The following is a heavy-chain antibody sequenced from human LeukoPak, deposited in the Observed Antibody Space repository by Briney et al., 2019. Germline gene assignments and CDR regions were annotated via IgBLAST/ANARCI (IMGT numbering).Heavy chain of an antibody. V-gene: IGHV4-34*01. D-gene: IGHD2-2*01. Sequence: PSETLSLTCAVYGGSFSGYHWSWIRQPPGKGLEWIGEINHSGSTNYNPSLKSRVTISVDTSKNQFSLKLSSVTAADTAVYYCARARLGYCSSTSCYHGNWFDPWGQGTLVTVSS. J-gene: IGHJ5*02. CDR2: INHSGST. CDR3: ARARLGYCSSTSCYHGNWFDP. CDR1: GGSFSGYH.